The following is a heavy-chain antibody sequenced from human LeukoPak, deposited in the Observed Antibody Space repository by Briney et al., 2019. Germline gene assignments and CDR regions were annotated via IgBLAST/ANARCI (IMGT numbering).Heavy chain of an antibody. D-gene: IGHD5/OR15-5a*01. CDR3: ARCLATCQAFDM. CDR2: ISQNGADR. V-gene: IGHV3-64*01. Sequence: PGGSLRLSCAASGFTFSSYAMHWVRQAPGKGLESVSAISQNGADRYYANSVEGRFTVSRDNSKNTLSLQMDSLKPEDEAVYYCARCLATCQAFDMWDLGTMVTVSS. J-gene: IGHJ3*02. CDR1: GFTFSSYA.